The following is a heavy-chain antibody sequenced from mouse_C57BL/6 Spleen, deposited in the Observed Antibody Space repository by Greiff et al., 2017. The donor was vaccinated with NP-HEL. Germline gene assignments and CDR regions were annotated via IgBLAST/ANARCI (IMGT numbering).Heavy chain of an antibody. J-gene: IGHJ2*01. CDR1: GYTFTSYW. CDR3: ARDSSGPYY. Sequence: VQLQQSGAELVMPGASVKLSCKASGYTFTSYWMHWVKQRPGQGLEWIGEIDPSDSYTNYNQKFKGKSTLTVDKSSSTAYMQLSSLTSEDSAVYYCARDSSGPYYWGQGTTLTVSS. CDR2: IDPSDSYT. D-gene: IGHD3-2*02. V-gene: IGHV1-69*01.